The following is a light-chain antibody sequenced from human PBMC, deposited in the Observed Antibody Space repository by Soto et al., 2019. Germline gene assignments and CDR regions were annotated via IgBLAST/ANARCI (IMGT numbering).Light chain of an antibody. CDR1: QSISSW. CDR2: DAS. CDR3: QQLRMYPST. V-gene: IGKV1-5*01. J-gene: IGKJ4*01. Sequence: DIQMTQSPSTLSASAGYRFTITCRASQSISSWLAWYQQKPGEAPKLLIYDASTLYGGVPSRFSGSGSGTDFALTITSLQAEDFATYYCQQLRMYPSTFGGGTKGDIK.